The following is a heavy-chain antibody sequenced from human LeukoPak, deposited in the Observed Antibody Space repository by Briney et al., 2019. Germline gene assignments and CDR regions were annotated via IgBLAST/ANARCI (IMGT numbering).Heavy chain of an antibody. J-gene: IGHJ4*02. V-gene: IGHV3-30*02. CDR2: IRYDGSRQ. CDR3: ARDLVRTWVAGFDY. Sequence: GGSLRLSCKASGITFRIHGMFWVRQAPGKGLEWVASIRYDGSRQFYADSVKGRFTISRDNAKNSLYLQMNSLRAEDTAVYYCARDLVRTWVAGFDYWGQGTLVTVSS. CDR1: GITFRIHG. D-gene: IGHD6-19*01.